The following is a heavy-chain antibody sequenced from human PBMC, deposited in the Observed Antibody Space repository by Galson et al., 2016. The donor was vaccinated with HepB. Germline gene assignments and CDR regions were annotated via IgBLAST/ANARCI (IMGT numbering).Heavy chain of an antibody. Sequence: SLRLSCAASGFTFSNYWMHWFRQAPGKGLVWVSHNTIDGSTTTYADSVKGRFTISRDNAKNTLYLQMNSLRAEDTAVYYCARDLWRGGRIDYWGQGTLVTVSS. CDR3: ARDLWRGGRIDY. J-gene: IGHJ4*02. CDR1: GFTFSNYW. D-gene: IGHD4-23*01. CDR2: NTIDGSTT. V-gene: IGHV3-74*01.